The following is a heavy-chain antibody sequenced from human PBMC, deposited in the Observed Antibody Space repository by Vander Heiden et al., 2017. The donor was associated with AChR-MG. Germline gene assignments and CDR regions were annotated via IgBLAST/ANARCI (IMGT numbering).Heavy chain of an antibody. J-gene: IGHJ4*02. CDR1: GDTVTGYY. V-gene: IGHV1-2*02. D-gene: IGHD6-6*01. CDR3: ARIGQSSSPTGTIDY. Sequence: QVQLVQPGAEVKKPGDSVKVSCKASGDTVTGYYRHWGGQAPGQGLEWMGWINPNSGGTNYAQKFQCRVTMTRDTSISTAYMELSRLRPDDTAVYYCARIGQSSSPTGTIDYWGQGTLVTVSS. CDR2: INPNSGGT.